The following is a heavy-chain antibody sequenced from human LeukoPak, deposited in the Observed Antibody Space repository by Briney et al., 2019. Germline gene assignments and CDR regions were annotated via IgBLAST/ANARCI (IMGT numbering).Heavy chain of an antibody. CDR3: AGQVDTAMVTMDY. CDR1: GYSISSGYY. J-gene: IGHJ4*02. CDR2: IYHSGST. Sequence: SETLSLTCTVSGYSISSGYYWGWIRQPPGQGLEWIGSIYHSGSTYYNPSLKSRVTISVDTSKNQFSLKLSSVTAADTAVYYCAGQVDTAMVTMDYWGQGTLVTVSP. D-gene: IGHD5-18*01. V-gene: IGHV4-38-2*02.